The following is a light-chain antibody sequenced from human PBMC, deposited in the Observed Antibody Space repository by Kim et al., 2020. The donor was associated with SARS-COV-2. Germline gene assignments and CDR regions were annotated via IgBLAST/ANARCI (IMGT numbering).Light chain of an antibody. CDR1: SSDVCGYKY. CDR3: GSYTSSSTWV. J-gene: IGLJ3*02. V-gene: IGLV2-14*03. CDR2: DVS. Sequence: GQSISSSCTGTSSDVCGYKYVSWYQQHPGKAPKFMIYDVSKRPSGVSNRFSGSKSGNTASLTISGLQAEDEADYYCGSYTSSSTWVFGGGTQLTVL.